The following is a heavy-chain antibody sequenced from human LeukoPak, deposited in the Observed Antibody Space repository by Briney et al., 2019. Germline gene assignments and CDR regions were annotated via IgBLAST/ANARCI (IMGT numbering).Heavy chain of an antibody. D-gene: IGHD2-8*01. CDR3: AKELMGFDY. Sequence: GGSLRLSCAATGFTFSSYAMSWVRQAPGKGLEWVSAVSGTGLTTYYADSVKGRFIVSRDNSKNTVYLQMNSLRGEDAAVYYCAKELMGFDYWGQGTLVTVSS. V-gene: IGHV3-23*01. J-gene: IGHJ4*02. CDR1: GFTFSSYA. CDR2: VSGTGLTT.